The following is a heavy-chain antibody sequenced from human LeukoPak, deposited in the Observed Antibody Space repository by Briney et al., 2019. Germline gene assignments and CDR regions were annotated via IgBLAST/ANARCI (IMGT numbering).Heavy chain of an antibody. Sequence: SETLSLTCTVSGGSISSYYWSWIRQPPGKGLEWIGYIYYSGSTNYNPSLKSRVTISVGTSKNQFSLKLSSVTAADTAVYYCARDPLGYDAFDIWGQGTMVTVSS. D-gene: IGHD1-26*01. V-gene: IGHV4-59*01. CDR1: GGSISSYY. CDR2: IYYSGST. CDR3: ARDPLGYDAFDI. J-gene: IGHJ3*02.